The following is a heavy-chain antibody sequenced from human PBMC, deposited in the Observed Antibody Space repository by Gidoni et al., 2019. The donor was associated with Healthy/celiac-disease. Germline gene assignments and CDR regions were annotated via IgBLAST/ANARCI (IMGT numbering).Heavy chain of an antibody. Sequence: VQLVESGGGLVKPGGSLRLSCAASGFTFSSYSMNWVRQAPGKGLEWVSSISSSSSYIYYADSVKGRFTISRDNAKNSLYLQMNSLRAEDTAVYYCARDGRDGYNYVTFDIWGQGTMVTVSS. CDR2: ISSSSSYI. CDR1: GFTFSSYS. V-gene: IGHV3-21*01. J-gene: IGHJ3*02. D-gene: IGHD5-12*01. CDR3: ARDGRDGYNYVTFDI.